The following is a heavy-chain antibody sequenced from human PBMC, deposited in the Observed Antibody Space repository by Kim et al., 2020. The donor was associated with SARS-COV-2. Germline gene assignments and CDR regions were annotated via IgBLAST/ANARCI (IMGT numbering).Heavy chain of an antibody. Sequence: SETLSLTCTVSGGSISGHYWSWIRQPPGKGLEWIGYIHSGGSTVYSPSLKSRVTMSVDTSKNQLSLNLNSVTAADTTVYYCARFGVGSGIHFLDYWGQDALLTVSS. CDR3: ARFGVGSGIHFLDY. J-gene: IGHJ4*02. D-gene: IGHD3-10*01. CDR1: GGSISGHY. CDR2: IHSGGST. V-gene: IGHV4-59*11.